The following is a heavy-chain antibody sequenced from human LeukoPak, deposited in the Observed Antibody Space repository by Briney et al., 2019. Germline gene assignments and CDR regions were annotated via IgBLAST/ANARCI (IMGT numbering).Heavy chain of an antibody. D-gene: IGHD6-19*01. Sequence: GGSLRLSCAASGFTFSSYGMHWVRQAPGKGLEWVAVISYDGSNKYYADSVKGRFTISRDNSKNTLYLQMNSLRAEDTAVYYCASRSSGWARYYYYYYGMDVWGQGTTVTVSS. CDR2: ISYDGSNK. CDR3: ASRSSGWARYYYYYYGMDV. J-gene: IGHJ6*02. CDR1: GFTFSSYG. V-gene: IGHV3-30*03.